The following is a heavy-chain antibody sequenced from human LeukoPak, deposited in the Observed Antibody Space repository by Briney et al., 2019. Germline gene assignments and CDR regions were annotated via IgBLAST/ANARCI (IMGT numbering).Heavy chain of an antibody. J-gene: IGHJ4*02. CDR2: INPNSGGT. D-gene: IGHD5-12*01. CDR1: GYTFTGYY. V-gene: IGHV1-2*02. Sequence: ASVKVSCKASGYTFTGYYMHWVRQAPGQGLEWMGWINPNSGGTNYAQKFQGRVTMTRDTSISTAYMELSRLRSDDTAVYYCAREGVATIYYFDYWGQGTLVTVSS. CDR3: AREGVATIYYFDY.